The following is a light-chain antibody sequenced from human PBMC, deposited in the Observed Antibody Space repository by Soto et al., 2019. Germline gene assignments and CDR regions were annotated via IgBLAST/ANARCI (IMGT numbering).Light chain of an antibody. CDR2: GAS. CDR3: KRYGSSP. Sequence: EIVLTQSPGTLSLSPGERATLSCRASQSVSSSYLAWYQQDPGPAPMLLIYGASSRATGIPDRFSGSGSGTDITLTISRLEPEDFGVYYCKRYGSSPFGGGTKVEIK. CDR1: QSVSSSY. V-gene: IGKV3-20*01. J-gene: IGKJ4*01.